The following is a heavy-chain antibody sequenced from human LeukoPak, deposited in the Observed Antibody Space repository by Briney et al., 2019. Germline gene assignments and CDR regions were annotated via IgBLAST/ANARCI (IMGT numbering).Heavy chain of an antibody. Sequence: SETLSLTCAVYGGSFSGYYWSWIRQPPGKGLEWIGEINHSGSTNYNPSLKSRVTISVDTSKNQFSLKLSSVTAADTAVYYCARFGASRGSGDAFDIWGQGTMVTFSS. J-gene: IGHJ3*02. CDR3: ARFGASRGSGDAFDI. D-gene: IGHD3-10*01. V-gene: IGHV4-34*01. CDR1: GGSFSGYY. CDR2: INHSGST.